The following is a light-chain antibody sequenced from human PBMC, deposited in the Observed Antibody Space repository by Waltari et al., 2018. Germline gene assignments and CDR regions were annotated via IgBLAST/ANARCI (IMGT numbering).Light chain of an antibody. V-gene: IGKV3-15*01. J-gene: IGKJ4*01. Sequence: EVLLTPSPVTLSVSPGEPATLSCRASGSVNSDLAWYYQKPGQAPRLLMYASSARATGVPVRFTGSGFDTDFTLTISSLQSEDLGIYHCQQYNKWPPTFGGGTKVEIK. CDR1: GSVNSD. CDR2: ASS. CDR3: QQYNKWPPT.